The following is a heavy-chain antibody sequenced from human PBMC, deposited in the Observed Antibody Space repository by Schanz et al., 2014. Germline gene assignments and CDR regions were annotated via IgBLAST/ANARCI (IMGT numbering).Heavy chain of an antibody. CDR1: GFVFGDYF. CDR3: ARSRSGFYFDY. CDR2: IGNGGVTI. V-gene: IGHV3-11*04. D-gene: IGHD1-26*01. J-gene: IGHJ4*02. Sequence: QVQVVQSGGGLVKPGGSLRLSCAASGFVFGDYFMAWIRQPPGRGLEWVSYIGNGGVTIYYADSVKGRFTISRDNSKNSLYLQMNSLRAEDTAVYYCARSRSGFYFDYWGQGTLVTVSS.